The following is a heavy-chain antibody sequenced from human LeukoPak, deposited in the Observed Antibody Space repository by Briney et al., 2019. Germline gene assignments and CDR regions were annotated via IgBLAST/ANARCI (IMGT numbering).Heavy chain of an antibody. V-gene: IGHV1-69*04. D-gene: IGHD3-22*01. J-gene: IGHJ4*02. CDR2: IIPILGIA. CDR1: GGTFSSYA. Sequence: SVKVSCKASGGTFSSYAISWVRQAPGQGLEWMGRIIPILGIANYAQKFQGRVTITADKFTSTAYMELSRLRSEDTAVYYCAREKDYYDSSDPDYWGQGTLVTVSS. CDR3: AREKDYYDSSDPDY.